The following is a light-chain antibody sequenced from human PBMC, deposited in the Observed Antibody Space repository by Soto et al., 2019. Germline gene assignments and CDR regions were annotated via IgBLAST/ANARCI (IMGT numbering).Light chain of an antibody. V-gene: IGLV2-14*01. CDR3: SSYTTSSTYV. J-gene: IGLJ1*01. CDR1: SSDVGGYNH. CDR2: DVS. Sequence: QSALTQPASVSGSPGQSITISCTGTSSDVGGYNHVSWYQQHPGKAPKLMICDVSDRPSGISNRFSGSKSGNTASLTISGLQAEDEADYYCSSYTTSSTYVFGTGTQLTVL.